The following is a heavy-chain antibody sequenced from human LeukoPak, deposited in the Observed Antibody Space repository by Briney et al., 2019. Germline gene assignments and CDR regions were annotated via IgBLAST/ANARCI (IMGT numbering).Heavy chain of an antibody. CDR2: IWYDGSNK. CDR3: ARETRGYSYGTFDY. D-gene: IGHD5-18*01. V-gene: IGHV3-33*01. Sequence: PGGSLRLSCAASGFTFSSYGMHWVRQAPGKGLEWVAVIWYDGSNKYYADSVKGRFTISRDNSKNTLYLQMNSLRAEDTAVYYCARETRGYSYGTFDYWGQGTLVTVSS. J-gene: IGHJ4*02. CDR1: GFTFSSYG.